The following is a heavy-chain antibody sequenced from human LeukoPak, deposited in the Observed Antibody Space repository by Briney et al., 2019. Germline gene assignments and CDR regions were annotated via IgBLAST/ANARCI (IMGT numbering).Heavy chain of an antibody. D-gene: IGHD5-12*01. CDR2: ISYDGSKK. Sequence: GGSLRLSCAASGFTFSSYAMHWVRQAPGKGLEWVAVISYDGSKKYYADSVKGRFTISRDNSKNTLYLQVNSLRAEDTAVYYCARGSGYDYYYYYYMDVWGRGTTVTVSS. J-gene: IGHJ6*03. V-gene: IGHV3-30*04. CDR3: ARGSGYDYYYYYYMDV. CDR1: GFTFSSYA.